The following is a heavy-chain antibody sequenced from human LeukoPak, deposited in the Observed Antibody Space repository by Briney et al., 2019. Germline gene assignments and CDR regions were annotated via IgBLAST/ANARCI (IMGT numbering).Heavy chain of an antibody. CDR3: ARSIRGYSSGWYYFDY. CDR1: GGSIRSSTDY. Sequence: SETLSLTCTVSGGSIRSSTDYWGWIRQPPGKELEWIGSIYYSGSTYYNPSLKSRVTISVDTSKNQFSVRLNSVTAADTAVYYCARSIRGYSSGWYYFDYWGQGTLITVSS. D-gene: IGHD6-19*01. CDR2: IYYSGST. V-gene: IGHV4-39*07. J-gene: IGHJ4*02.